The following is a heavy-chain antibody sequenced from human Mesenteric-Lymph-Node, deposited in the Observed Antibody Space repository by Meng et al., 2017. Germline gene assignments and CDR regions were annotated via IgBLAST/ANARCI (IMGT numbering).Heavy chain of an antibody. CDR3: LRGSGGSV. J-gene: IGHJ1*01. V-gene: IGHV4-34*10. D-gene: IGHD3-10*01. Sequence: HGELQGWGPGLVKPSETLSLTCAVYGGSLSGYYWSWIRQPPGKGLEWIGEINHSGSTNYNPSLKSRVSMSIDKSKNQFSLKLTSVTAADTAVYHCLRGSGGSVWGQGTLVTVSS. CDR1: GGSLSGYY. CDR2: INHSGST.